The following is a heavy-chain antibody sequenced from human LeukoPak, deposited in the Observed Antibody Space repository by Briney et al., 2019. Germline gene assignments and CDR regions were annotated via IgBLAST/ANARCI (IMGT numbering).Heavy chain of an antibody. CDR1: GGSFSGYY. CDR2: INHSGST. Sequence: PSETLSLTCAVYGGSFSGYYWSWIRQPPGKGLEWIGEINHSGSTNHNPSLKSRVTISVDTSKNQFSLKLSSVTAADTAVYYCARGATMVRGVIISRWFDPWGQGTLVTVSS. V-gene: IGHV4-34*01. CDR3: ARGATMVRGVIISRWFDP. J-gene: IGHJ5*02. D-gene: IGHD3-10*01.